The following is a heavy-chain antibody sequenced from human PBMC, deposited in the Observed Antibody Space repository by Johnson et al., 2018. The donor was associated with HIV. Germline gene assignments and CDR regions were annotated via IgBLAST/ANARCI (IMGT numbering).Heavy chain of an antibody. CDR1: GFTFSSYG. CDR3: ARERVGDAFDI. Sequence: QLVESGGGVVQPGRSLRLSCAASGFTFSSYGMHWVRQAPGKGLEWVAVIWYDGSNKYYADSVKGRLTVSRDNSKNTLYLQMNSLRAEDTALYYCARERVGDAFDIWGQGTMVTVSS. V-gene: IGHV3-30*19. D-gene: IGHD1-26*01. CDR2: IWYDGSNK. J-gene: IGHJ3*02.